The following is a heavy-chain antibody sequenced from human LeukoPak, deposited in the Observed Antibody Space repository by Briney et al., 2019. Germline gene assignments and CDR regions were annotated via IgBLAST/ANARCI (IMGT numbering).Heavy chain of an antibody. CDR3: ARDTVGGWWLGFDY. D-gene: IGHD6-19*01. V-gene: IGHV3-21*01. CDR1: GFTFSSYS. Sequence: PGGSLRLSCAASGFTFSSYSMNWVRQAPGKRLHSVSSISSSSSYIYYADSVKGRFTISRDNAKNSLYLQMNSLRAEDTAVYYCARDTVGGWWLGFDYWGQGTLVTVSS. CDR2: ISSSSSYI. J-gene: IGHJ4*02.